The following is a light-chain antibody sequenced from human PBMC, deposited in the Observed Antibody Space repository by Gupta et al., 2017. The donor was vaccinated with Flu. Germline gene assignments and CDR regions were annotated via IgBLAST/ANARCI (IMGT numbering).Light chain of an antibody. CDR2: RIN. Sequence: VTISCSGSASNIGNNFVYWYQQVPGAAPRLLISRINQRPSGVPGRFSGSRSGTSASLVITGLRSDDEADDYCAAWDDTLNGEGFGTGTKVSVL. CDR1: ASNIGNNF. J-gene: IGLJ1*01. CDR3: AAWDDTLNGEG. V-gene: IGLV1-47*01.